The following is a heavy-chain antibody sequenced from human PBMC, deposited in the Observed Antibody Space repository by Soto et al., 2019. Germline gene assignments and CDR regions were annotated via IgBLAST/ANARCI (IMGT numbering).Heavy chain of an antibody. Sequence: EVQLAESGGALVQPGGSLRLSCAASGFKFSIYSMNWVRQAPGKGLEWSAYITSDTKTIKYGDSVKGRFTISRDNAKNSVYLQMNSLSDDDTAVYYCARSVEGHFDYWGQGTVVTVSS. J-gene: IGHJ4*02. D-gene: IGHD6-19*01. CDR3: ARSVEGHFDY. CDR1: GFKFSIYS. V-gene: IGHV3-48*02. CDR2: ITSDTKTI.